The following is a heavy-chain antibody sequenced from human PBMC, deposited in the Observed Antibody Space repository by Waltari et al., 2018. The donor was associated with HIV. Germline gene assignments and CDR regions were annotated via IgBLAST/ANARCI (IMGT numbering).Heavy chain of an antibody. V-gene: IGHV4-59*01. CDR1: GGSMSGYY. D-gene: IGHD3-3*01. J-gene: IGHJ6*02. Sequence: QVQLQESGPGLVKPSETLSLTCTVSGGSMSGYYWSWIRQPPGKGLQWIGYIHYSGSTSYNPSFRSRVTISVDTSKNQFSLKLTSVTVADTAVYYCARLGPSTGVLIYHYYYAMEVWGQGTTVTVSS. CDR2: IHYSGST. CDR3: ARLGPSTGVLIYHYYYAMEV.